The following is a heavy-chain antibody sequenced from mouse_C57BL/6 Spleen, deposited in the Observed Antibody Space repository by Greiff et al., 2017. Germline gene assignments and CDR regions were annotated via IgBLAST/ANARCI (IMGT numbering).Heavy chain of an antibody. Sequence: VKLMESGAELVRPGTSVKMSCKASGYTFTNYWIGWAKQRPGHGLEWIGDIYPGGGYTNYNEKFKGKATLTADKSSSTAYMQFSSLTSEDSAIYYCAREGYYGSSPYYYAMDYWGQGTSVTVSS. V-gene: IGHV1-63*01. CDR1: GYTFTNYW. J-gene: IGHJ4*01. CDR2: IYPGGGYT. D-gene: IGHD1-1*01. CDR3: AREGYYGSSPYYYAMDY.